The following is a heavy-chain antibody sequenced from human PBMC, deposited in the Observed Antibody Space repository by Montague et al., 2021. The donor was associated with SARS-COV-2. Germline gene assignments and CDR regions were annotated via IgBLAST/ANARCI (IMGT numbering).Heavy chain of an antibody. CDR2: IYHNGKT. Sequence: SETLSLTRTVSGGSISSNYWSWIRQPPGKALEWIGSIYHNGKTYYNPSLERRALLSIDTSKNQFSLRLSSVIASGTAVYYCAVELNYFFDYWGQGFLVSVSS. CDR1: GGSISSNY. D-gene: IGHD1-7*01. J-gene: IGHJ4*02. V-gene: IGHV4-59*04. CDR3: AVELNYFFDY.